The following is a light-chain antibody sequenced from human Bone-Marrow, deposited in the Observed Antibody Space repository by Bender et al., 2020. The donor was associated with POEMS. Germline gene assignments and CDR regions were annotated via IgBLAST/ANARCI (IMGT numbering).Light chain of an antibody. J-gene: IGLJ3*02. CDR1: SPTIGTNV. Sequence: QSVLTQPPSASAAPGQTVTISCSGSSPTIGTNVVNWYQQLPGTAPKLLIYSDNQRPSGVPDRFSGSKSGLSVSLTINGLQAEDEGDYYCQSYDNSLGGWVFGGGTKLTVL. V-gene: IGLV1-44*01. CDR3: QSYDNSLGGWV. CDR2: SDN.